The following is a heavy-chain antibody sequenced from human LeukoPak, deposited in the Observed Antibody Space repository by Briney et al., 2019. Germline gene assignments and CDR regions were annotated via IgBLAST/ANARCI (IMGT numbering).Heavy chain of an antibody. CDR1: GGSISSGSYY. J-gene: IGHJ4*02. Sequence: SETLSLTCTVSGGSISSGSYYWSWIRQHPGKGLEWIGYIYYSGSTNYNPSLKSRVTISVDTSKNQFSLKLSSVAAADTAVYYCARVPLSGGDRYFDYWGQGTLVTVSS. V-gene: IGHV4-61*01. CDR3: ARVPLSGGDRYFDY. D-gene: IGHD2-21*02. CDR2: IYYSGST.